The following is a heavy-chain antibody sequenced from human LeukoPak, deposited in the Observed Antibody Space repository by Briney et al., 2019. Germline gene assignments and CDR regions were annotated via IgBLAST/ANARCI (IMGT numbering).Heavy chain of an antibody. CDR2: IYYSGST. CDR1: GGSISSGGYY. V-gene: IGHV4-31*03. J-gene: IGHJ5*02. Sequence: PSETLSLTCTVSGGSISSGGYYWSWIRQHPGKGLEWIGYIYYSGSTYYNPSLKSRVTISVDTSKNQFSLKLSSVTAADTAVYYCARGAGDYAYIPESLELWFDPWGQGTLVTVSS. D-gene: IGHD4-17*01. CDR3: ARGAGDYAYIPESLELWFDP.